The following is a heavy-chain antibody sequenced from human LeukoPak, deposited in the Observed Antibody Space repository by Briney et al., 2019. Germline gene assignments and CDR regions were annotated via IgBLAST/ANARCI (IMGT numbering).Heavy chain of an antibody. Sequence: SQTLSLTCTVSGGSIDSGGYYWNWIRQYPGKGLEWIGYIYYIGTSYYNPSLRSRVTISLDTSKNQFSLKLSSVTAADTAVYYCARGAGAGFDYWGQGTLVTVSS. J-gene: IGHJ4*02. CDR2: IYYIGTS. V-gene: IGHV4-31*03. CDR1: GGSIDSGGYY. D-gene: IGHD7-27*01. CDR3: ARGAGAGFDY.